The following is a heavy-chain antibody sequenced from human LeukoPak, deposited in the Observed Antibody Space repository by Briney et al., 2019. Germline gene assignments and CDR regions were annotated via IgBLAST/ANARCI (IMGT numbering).Heavy chain of an antibody. CDR3: ARDVSHYDRSGYSLDY. D-gene: IGHD3-22*01. J-gene: IGHJ4*02. CDR1: GFIFSTDA. CDR2: ISCDGRNK. V-gene: IGHV3-30*04. Sequence: GRSLRLSCAASGFIFSTDAIHWVRQAPGKGLEWVAVISCDGRNKYYADSVKGRFSISRDNSKNTLSLQMNSLRPEDTALYYCARDVSHYDRSGYSLDYWGQGTLVTVSS.